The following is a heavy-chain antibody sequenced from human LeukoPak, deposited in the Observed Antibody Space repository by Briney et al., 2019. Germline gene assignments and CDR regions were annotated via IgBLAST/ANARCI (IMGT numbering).Heavy chain of an antibody. CDR2: IYHSGST. CDR1: GGSISNSNW. V-gene: IGHV4-4*02. Sequence: SETLSLTCAVSGGSISNSNWWSWVRQPPGKGLEWIGEIYHSGSTNYNPSLKSRVTISVDKSKNQFSLKLSSVTAADTAVYYCARDPQFGESRGFDYWGQGTLVTVSS. D-gene: IGHD3-10*01. J-gene: IGHJ4*02. CDR3: ARDPQFGESRGFDY.